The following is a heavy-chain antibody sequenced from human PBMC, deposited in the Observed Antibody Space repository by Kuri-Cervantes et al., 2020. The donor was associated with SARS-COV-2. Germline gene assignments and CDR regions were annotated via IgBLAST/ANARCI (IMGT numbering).Heavy chain of an antibody. CDR3: ARSMIVFYAPNYYYYGMDV. D-gene: IGHD3-22*01. J-gene: IGHJ6*02. CDR2: ISSSSSYI. CDR1: GFTFSSYS. Sequence: GGSLRLSCAASGFTFSSYSMNWVRQAPGKGLEWVSSISSSSSYIYYPDSVKGRFTISRDNAQNSLYLQMNSLRAEDTAVYYRARSMIVFYAPNYYYYGMDVWGQGTTVTVSS. V-gene: IGHV3-21*01.